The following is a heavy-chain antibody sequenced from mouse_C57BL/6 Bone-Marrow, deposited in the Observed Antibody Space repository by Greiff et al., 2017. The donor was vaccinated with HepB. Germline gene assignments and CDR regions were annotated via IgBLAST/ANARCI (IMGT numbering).Heavy chain of an antibody. J-gene: IGHJ2*01. CDR1: GYTFTSYG. CDR2: IYPRSGNT. D-gene: IGHD1-1*01. Sequence: VQLQQSGAELARPGASVKLSCKASGYTFTSYGISWVKQRTGKGLEWIGEIYPRSGNTYYNEKFKGKATLTADKSSSTAYMELRSLTSEDSAVYFCAIPPITTVVLDYWGQGTTLTVSS. V-gene: IGHV1-81*01. CDR3: AIPPITTVVLDY.